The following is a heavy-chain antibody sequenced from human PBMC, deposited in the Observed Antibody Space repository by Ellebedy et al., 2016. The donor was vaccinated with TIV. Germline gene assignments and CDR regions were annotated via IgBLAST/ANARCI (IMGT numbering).Heavy chain of an antibody. CDR3: VRGIGGNYEF. CDR2: INSDGSTT. J-gene: IGHJ4*02. V-gene: IGHV3-74*01. CDR1: GFTFSYFW. Sequence: PGGSLRLSCAGSGFTFSYFWMHWVRQDPGKGLVWVSRINSDGSTTSYADSVKGRFTISRDNAKNTLYLQMNSLRAEDTAVYYCVRGIGGNYEFWGQGTLVTVSS. D-gene: IGHD2-15*01.